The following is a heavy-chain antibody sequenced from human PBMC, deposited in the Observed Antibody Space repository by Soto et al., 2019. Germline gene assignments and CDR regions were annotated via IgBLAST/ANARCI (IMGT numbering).Heavy chain of an antibody. Sequence: QVELVQSGPEVKKPGASVKVSCKASGYSFSNSGFSWMRQAPGQGLEWMGWISTYNGNTNYAQKFQGRLSMTRDTSTIPAFMKLTTLRSDDTAVYYCARAEYNNGRNWLNPWGQGTLVTVTS. CDR1: GYSFSNSG. V-gene: IGHV1-18*01. CDR3: ARAEYNNGRNWLNP. J-gene: IGHJ5*02. CDR2: ISTYNGNT. D-gene: IGHD2-8*01.